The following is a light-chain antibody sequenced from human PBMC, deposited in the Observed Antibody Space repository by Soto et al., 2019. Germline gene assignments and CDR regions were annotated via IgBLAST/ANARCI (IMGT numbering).Light chain of an antibody. V-gene: IGKV3-15*01. Sequence: EIVMPQSPATLSVSPGERATLSRRASQSISSNLAWFQQKPGQAPRLLMFRTSSRATGFPARFSGSGSGTEFNLTISSLQSEDFGVYYCQQYNNWPRATFGGGTKVDIK. CDR3: QQYNNWPRAT. CDR2: RTS. J-gene: IGKJ4*01. CDR1: QSISSN.